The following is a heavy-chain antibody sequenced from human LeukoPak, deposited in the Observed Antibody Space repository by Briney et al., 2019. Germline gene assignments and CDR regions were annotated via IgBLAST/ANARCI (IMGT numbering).Heavy chain of an antibody. D-gene: IGHD6-25*01. V-gene: IGHV3-9*01. CDR1: GFTFDDYA. Sequence: PGGSLRLSCAASGFTFDDYAMHWVRQAPGKGLEWVSGISWNSGSIGYADSVKGRFTISRDNAKNSLYLQMNSLRAEDTALYYCAREAGSADHWGQGTLVTVSS. CDR2: ISWNSGSI. J-gene: IGHJ4*02. CDR3: AREAGSADH.